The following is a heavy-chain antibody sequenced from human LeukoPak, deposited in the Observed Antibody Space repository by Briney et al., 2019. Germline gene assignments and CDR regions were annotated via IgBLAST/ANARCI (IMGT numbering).Heavy chain of an antibody. CDR2: INSDGSST. V-gene: IGHV3-74*01. D-gene: IGHD1-26*01. CDR3: ARQKVGDINWFDP. Sequence: PGGSLRLSCAASGFTFSSYWMHWVRQAPGKGLVWVSRINSDGSSTTYADSVKGRFTISRDNAKNTLYLRMNSLRAEDTAVYYCARQKVGDINWFDPWGQGTLVTVSS. J-gene: IGHJ5*02. CDR1: GFTFSSYW.